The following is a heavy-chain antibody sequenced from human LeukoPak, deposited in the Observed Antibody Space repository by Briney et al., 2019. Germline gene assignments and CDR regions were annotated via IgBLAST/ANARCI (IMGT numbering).Heavy chain of an antibody. Sequence: PGGSLRLSCAASGFTVSSNYMSWVRQAPGKGLEWGSVIYSGGSTYYADSVKGRFTISRDNSKNTLYLQMNSLRAEDTAVYYCARDQVTMWEPIDYYGMDVWGQGTTVTVSS. J-gene: IGHJ6*02. CDR3: ARDQVTMWEPIDYYGMDV. CDR2: IYSGGST. CDR1: GFTVSSNY. D-gene: IGHD3-10*02. V-gene: IGHV3-66*01.